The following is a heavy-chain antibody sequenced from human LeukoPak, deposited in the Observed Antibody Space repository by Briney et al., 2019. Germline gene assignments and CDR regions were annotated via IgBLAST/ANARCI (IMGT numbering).Heavy chain of an antibody. D-gene: IGHD3-22*01. J-gene: IGHJ4*02. V-gene: IGHV3-33*01. CDR2: IWYDGGNK. CDR3: ARGGYDSSGYYYYFDF. Sequence: PGGSLRLSCAASGFTFSSYGMHWVRQAPGKGLEWVAVIWYDGGNKYYADSVKGRFTISRDNSKNTVYLQMNSLRAEDTAVYYCARGGYDSSGYYYYFDFWGQGTLVIVSS. CDR1: GFTFSSYG.